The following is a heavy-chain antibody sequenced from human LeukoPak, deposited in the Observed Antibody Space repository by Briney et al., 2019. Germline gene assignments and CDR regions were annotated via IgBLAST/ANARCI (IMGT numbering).Heavy chain of an antibody. J-gene: IGHJ4*02. CDR3: AREGRYSNYFDY. D-gene: IGHD4-11*01. CDR2: IYHSGST. CDR1: GYSISSGSY. V-gene: IGHV4-38-2*02. Sequence: SETLSLTCTVSGYSISSGSYWGWIRQPPGKGLEWVGSIYHSGSTYHNPSLKSRVTISVDTSKNQFSLKLRSVTAAGTAVYYCAREGRYSNYFDYWGQGTLVTVSS.